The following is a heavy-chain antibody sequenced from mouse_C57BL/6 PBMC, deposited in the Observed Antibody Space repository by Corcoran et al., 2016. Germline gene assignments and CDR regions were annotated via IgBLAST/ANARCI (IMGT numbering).Heavy chain of an antibody. CDR3: ARRIIYGNYDDWYFDV. J-gene: IGHJ1*03. V-gene: IGHV1-18*01. CDR1: GYTFTDYN. Sequence: EVQLQQSGPELVKPGASVKIPCKASGYTFTDYNMDWVKQSHGKSLEWIGDINPNNGGTIYNQKFKGKATLTVDKSSSTAYMELRSLTSEDTAVYYCARRIIYGNYDDWYFDVWGTGTTVTVSS. CDR2: INPNNGGT. D-gene: IGHD2-1*01.